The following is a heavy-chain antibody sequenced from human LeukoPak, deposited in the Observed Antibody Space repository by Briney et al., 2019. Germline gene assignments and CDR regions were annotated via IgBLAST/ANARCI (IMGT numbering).Heavy chain of an antibody. CDR1: GGSISSSNW. Sequence: PSGTLSLTCAVSGGSISSSNWWSWVRQPPGKGLEWIGEIYHSGSTNYNPSLKSRVTISVDKSKNQFSLKLSSMTAADTAVYYCARGIRRGVGATRGAFDYWGQGTLVTVSS. J-gene: IGHJ4*02. CDR2: IYHSGST. D-gene: IGHD1-26*01. V-gene: IGHV4-4*02. CDR3: ARGIRRGVGATRGAFDY.